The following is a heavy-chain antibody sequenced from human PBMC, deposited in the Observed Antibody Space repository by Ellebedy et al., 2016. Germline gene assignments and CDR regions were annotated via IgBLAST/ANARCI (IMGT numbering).Heavy chain of an antibody. D-gene: IGHD6-19*01. CDR3: TRGHSRGRYAFVDF. Sequence: GSLRLXXTVSGDSIGGSIYYWGWLRQPPGKGLEWIGSIYYSGITYHNPSLKSRVTMSVDTSKNQFSLNLNSVTAADTAVYYCTRGHSRGRYAFVDFWGQGTLVTVSS. CDR1: GDSIGGSIYY. J-gene: IGHJ4*02. CDR2: IYYSGIT. V-gene: IGHV4-39*01.